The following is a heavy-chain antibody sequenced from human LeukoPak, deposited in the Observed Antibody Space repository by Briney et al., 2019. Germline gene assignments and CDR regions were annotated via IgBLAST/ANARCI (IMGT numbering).Heavy chain of an antibody. CDR1: GYTFTSYG. CDR3: ARDFRAGSGWSEYFQH. Sequence: ASVKVSCKASGYTFTSYGISWVRQAPGQGLEWMGWISAYNGNTNYAQKLQGRVTMTTDTSTSTAYMELRSLRSDDTAVYYCARDFRAGSGWSEYFQHWGQGTLVTVSS. J-gene: IGHJ1*01. CDR2: ISAYNGNT. V-gene: IGHV1-18*01. D-gene: IGHD6-19*01.